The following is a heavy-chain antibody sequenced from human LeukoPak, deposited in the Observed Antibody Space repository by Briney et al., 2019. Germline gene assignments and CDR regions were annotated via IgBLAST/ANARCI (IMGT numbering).Heavy chain of an antibody. D-gene: IGHD3-22*01. CDR2: ISGSGGST. CDR3: ANLGDHYYDSSGYWRDAFDI. V-gene: IGHV3-23*01. CDR1: GFTFSSYA. J-gene: IGHJ3*02. Sequence: GGSLRLSCAASGFTFSSYAMSWVRQAPGKGLEWVSAISGSGGSTYYADSVKGRFTISRDNSKNTLYLQMNSLRAEDTAVYYCANLGDHYYDSSGYWRDAFDIWGQGTMVTVSS.